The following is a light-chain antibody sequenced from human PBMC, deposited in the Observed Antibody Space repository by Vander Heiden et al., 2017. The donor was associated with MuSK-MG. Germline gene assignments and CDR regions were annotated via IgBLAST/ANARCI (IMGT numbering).Light chain of an antibody. CDR1: CSDIGRNH. J-gene: IGLJ2*01. CDR3: ATWDNSLSGEVL. V-gene: IGLV1-51*02. Sequence: QSGVTQPPSVSVAPGQNVNIPWSGSCSDIGRNHVARDQQCPGTAATHLIYENNKRPAGIPDRFSGSKSGKPATLGTPGIQTGDEADYYCATWDNSLSGEVLFGGGTKLTVL. CDR2: ENN.